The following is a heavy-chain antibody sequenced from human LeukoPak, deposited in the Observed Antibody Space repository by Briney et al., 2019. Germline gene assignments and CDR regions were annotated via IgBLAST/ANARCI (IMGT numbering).Heavy chain of an antibody. CDR2: IYYSGST. V-gene: IGHV4-59*12. CDR3: ARVGATLGWFDP. D-gene: IGHD1-26*01. Sequence: SETLSLTCTVSGGSISYYCWSWIRQPPGKGLEWIGYIYYSGSTTYNPSLKGRVTISVDTSKNQFSLKLSSVTAADTAVYYCARVGATLGWFDPWGQGTLVTVSS. J-gene: IGHJ5*02. CDR1: GGSISYYC.